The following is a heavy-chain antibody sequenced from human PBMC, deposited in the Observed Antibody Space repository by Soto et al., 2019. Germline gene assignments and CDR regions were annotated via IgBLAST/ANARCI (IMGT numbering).Heavy chain of an antibody. J-gene: IGHJ5*02. CDR1: GGSISSGGYY. CDR3: ARAYDSSGYGFDP. Sequence: SETLSLTCTVSGGSISSGGYYWSWIRQHPGKGLEWIGYIYYSGSTYYNPSLKSRVTISVDTSKNQFSLKLSSVTAADTAVYYCARAYDSSGYGFDPWGQGTLVTVSS. CDR2: IYYSGST. V-gene: IGHV4-31*03. D-gene: IGHD3-22*01.